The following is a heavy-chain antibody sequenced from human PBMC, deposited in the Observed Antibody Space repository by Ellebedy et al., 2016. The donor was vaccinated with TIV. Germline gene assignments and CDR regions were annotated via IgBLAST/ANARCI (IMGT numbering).Heavy chain of an antibody. CDR3: ARDDDPNSGYDPYYYFDL. CDR2: INHDGSST. Sequence: GESLKISCGGSGFMFSDYWMLWVRQTPGKGLVCVSRINHDGSSTIYADSVKGRFTISRDNAKNTLYLQMNSLRAEDTAVYYCARDDDPNSGYDPYYYFDLWGRGTLVTVSS. V-gene: IGHV3-74*01. J-gene: IGHJ2*01. CDR1: GFMFSDYW. D-gene: IGHD5-12*01.